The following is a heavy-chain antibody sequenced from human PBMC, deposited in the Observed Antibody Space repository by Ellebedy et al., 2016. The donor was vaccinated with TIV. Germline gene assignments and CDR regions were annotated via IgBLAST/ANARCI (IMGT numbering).Heavy chain of an antibody. CDR2: ISGTGGVT. Sequence: GESLKISCAGSGFTFSDYGLSWVRQAPGKGLEWVSSISGTGGVTYHGDSVKGRFTISRDNSKNTLYLQMNSLRADDTAIYYCAKDHAMGSAPVSQTEYWGQGTLVTVSS. J-gene: IGHJ4*02. D-gene: IGHD3-10*01. CDR3: AKDHAMGSAPVSQTEY. V-gene: IGHV3-23*01. CDR1: GFTFSDYG.